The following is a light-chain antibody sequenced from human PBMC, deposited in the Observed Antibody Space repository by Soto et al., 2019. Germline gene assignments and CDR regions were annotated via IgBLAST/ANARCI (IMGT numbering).Light chain of an antibody. CDR3: QHYNNWPFT. V-gene: IGKV3-11*01. J-gene: IGKJ2*01. CDR2: DAS. Sequence: EIELTQSPATLSLSPGETATLSCRASQNVDKFLAWYQQRPGQAPRLLIFDASNRAPGVPVRFSGSGSGTVFTLTIGSLEPEDSAVYYCQHYNNWPFTFGQGTKLEIK. CDR1: QNVDKF.